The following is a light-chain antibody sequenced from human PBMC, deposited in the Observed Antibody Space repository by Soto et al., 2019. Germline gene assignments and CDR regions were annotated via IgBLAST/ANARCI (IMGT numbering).Light chain of an antibody. V-gene: IGKV3-20*01. J-gene: IGKJ5*01. CDR1: QSVSSSY. CDR3: QQYASSPLP. CDR2: GAS. Sequence: LSPGERATLSCRASQSVSSSYLAWYQQTPGQAPRLLIYGASSRATGIPDRFSGSGSGTDFTLTISRLEPEDFAVYYCQQYASSPLPFG.